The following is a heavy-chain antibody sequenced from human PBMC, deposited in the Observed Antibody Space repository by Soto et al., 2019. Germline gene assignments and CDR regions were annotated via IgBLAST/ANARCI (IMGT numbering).Heavy chain of an antibody. CDR1: GGSISSYY. D-gene: IGHD5-12*01. J-gene: IGHJ6*02. Sequence: SETLSLTCTVSGGSISSYYWSWVRQPPGKGLEWIGYIYYSGSTNYNPSLKSRVTISVDTSKNQFSLKLSSVTAADTAVYYCARIRGWLPQLSYSGMYAWGQGTTVTVSS. CDR2: IYYSGST. CDR3: ARIRGWLPQLSYSGMYA. V-gene: IGHV4-59*01.